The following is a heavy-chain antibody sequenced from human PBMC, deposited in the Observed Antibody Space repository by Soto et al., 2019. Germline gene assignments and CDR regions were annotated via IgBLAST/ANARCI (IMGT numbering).Heavy chain of an antibody. Sequence: QVQLQESGPGLVKPSQTLSLTCAVSGGSIRSDGSYWTWIRQLPGGGLEWIGYICYSGSTSYNPSLESRASISVDSSENQFSLRLTSVTAADTAVYYCARRAGNRRGYPIDSWGQGTLVTVSS. J-gene: IGHJ4*02. CDR1: GGSIRSDGSY. V-gene: IGHV4-31*11. CDR2: ICYSGST. D-gene: IGHD5-18*01. CDR3: ARRAGNRRGYPIDS.